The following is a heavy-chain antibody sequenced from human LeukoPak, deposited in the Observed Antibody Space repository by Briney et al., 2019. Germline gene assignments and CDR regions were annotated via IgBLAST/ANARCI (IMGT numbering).Heavy chain of an antibody. CDR1: GGSISSSGYY. D-gene: IGHD3-22*01. CDR3: ARRMIGGYYDSSGYYEFFDY. Sequence: PSETLSLTCTVSGGSISSSGYYWGWIRQPPGKGLEWIGSIYYSGSTYYNPSLKSRVTISVDTSKNQFSLKLSSVTAADTAVYYCARRMIGGYYDSSGYYEFFDYWGQGTLVTVSS. V-gene: IGHV4-39*01. J-gene: IGHJ4*02. CDR2: IYYSGST.